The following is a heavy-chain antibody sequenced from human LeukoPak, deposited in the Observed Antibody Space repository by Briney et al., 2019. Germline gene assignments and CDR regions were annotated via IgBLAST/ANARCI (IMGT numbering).Heavy chain of an antibody. Sequence: GGSLRLSCAASGFTFSGSAMHWVRQASGKGLEWVGRIRSKANSYATAYAVSVKGRFTISRDDSKNTAYLQMNSLKTEDTAVYYCTRHSMDYYDSSGYNWGQGTLVTVSS. CDR1: GFTFSGSA. J-gene: IGHJ4*02. D-gene: IGHD3-22*01. CDR2: IRSKANSYAT. CDR3: TRHSMDYYDSSGYN. V-gene: IGHV3-73*01.